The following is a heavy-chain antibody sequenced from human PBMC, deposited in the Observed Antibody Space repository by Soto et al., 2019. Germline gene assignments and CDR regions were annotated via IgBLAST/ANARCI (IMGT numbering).Heavy chain of an antibody. Sequence: GESLTISCNCSVSLFTSYWIGWVRQIPGKGLEWMGIIYPGDSDTRYSPSFQGQVTISADKSISTAYLQWSGLKASDTAMYYCARRTGGDYGGGAFDIWGQGAMVTVSS. CDR3: ARRTGGDYGGGAFDI. D-gene: IGHD4-17*01. V-gene: IGHV5-51*01. CDR1: VSLFTSYW. J-gene: IGHJ3*02. CDR2: IYPGDSDT.